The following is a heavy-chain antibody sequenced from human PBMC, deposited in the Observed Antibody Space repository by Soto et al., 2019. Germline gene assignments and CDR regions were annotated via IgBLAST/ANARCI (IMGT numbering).Heavy chain of an antibody. D-gene: IGHD4-17*01. CDR1: GGSISSYY. V-gene: IGHV4-59*01. CDR3: ARSTGYGDSYFDY. CDR2: IYYSGST. Sequence: SETLSLTCTVSGGSISSYYWSWIRQPPGKGLEWIGYIYYSGSTNYNPSLKSRVTISGDTSKNQFSLRLRSVTAADTAVYFCARSTGYGDSYFDYWGQGALVTVSS. J-gene: IGHJ4*02.